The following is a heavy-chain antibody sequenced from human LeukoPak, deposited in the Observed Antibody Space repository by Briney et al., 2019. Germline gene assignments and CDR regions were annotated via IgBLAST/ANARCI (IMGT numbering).Heavy chain of an antibody. CDR3: ARERNLEIAVAGTIFDY. CDR2: IYSGGST. CDR1: GFTVSGNY. Sequence: GGSLRLSCAASGFTVSGNYMSWVRQAPGRGLEWVSVIYSGGSTYYADSVKGRFTISRDNSKNTLYLQMKSLRAEDTAVYYCARERNLEIAVAGTIFDYWGQGTLVTVSS. J-gene: IGHJ4*02. V-gene: IGHV3-66*01. D-gene: IGHD6-19*01.